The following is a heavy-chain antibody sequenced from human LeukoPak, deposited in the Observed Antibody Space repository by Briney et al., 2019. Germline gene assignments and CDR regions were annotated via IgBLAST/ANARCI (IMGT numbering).Heavy chain of an antibody. Sequence: PGGSLRLSCAASGFTFSSYSMNWVRQAPGKGLEWVSSISSSSSYIYYADSVKGRFTISRDNAKNSLYLQMNSLRAEDTAVYYCAREVVYSNYAFDYWGQGTLVTVSS. D-gene: IGHD4-11*01. V-gene: IGHV3-21*01. J-gene: IGHJ4*02. CDR3: AREVVYSNYAFDY. CDR1: GFTFSSYS. CDR2: ISSSSSYI.